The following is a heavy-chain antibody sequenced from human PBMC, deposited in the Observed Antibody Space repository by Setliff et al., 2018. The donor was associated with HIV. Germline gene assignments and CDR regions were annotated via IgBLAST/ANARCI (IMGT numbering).Heavy chain of an antibody. CDR3: ARDGRHDRNSWFITHQYFKH. D-gene: IGHD6-13*01. CDR1: GGSFTSRSYY. Sequence: PSETLSLTCTVSGGSFTSRSYYWGWIRQPPGKGLEWIGSIFYSGITYYNPSLKSRVTISVDTSKNEFSLKLSSVTAADTAVYYCARDGRHDRNSWFITHQYFKHWGQGTRVTVSS. J-gene: IGHJ1*01. V-gene: IGHV4-39*07. CDR2: IFYSGIT.